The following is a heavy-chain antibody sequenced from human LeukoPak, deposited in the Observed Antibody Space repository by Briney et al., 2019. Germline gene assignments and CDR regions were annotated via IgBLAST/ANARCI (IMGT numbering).Heavy chain of an antibody. CDR3: ARKRTTVIPFDY. V-gene: IGHV3-20*04. Sequence: GGSLRLSCAASGFTFDDYGMSWVRQAPGKGLELVSGINWNGGSTGYADSVKGRFTISRDNAKNSLYLQMNSLRAEDTALYYCARKRTTVIPFDYWGQGTLVTVSS. J-gene: IGHJ4*02. CDR2: INWNGGST. CDR1: GFTFDDYG. D-gene: IGHD4-17*01.